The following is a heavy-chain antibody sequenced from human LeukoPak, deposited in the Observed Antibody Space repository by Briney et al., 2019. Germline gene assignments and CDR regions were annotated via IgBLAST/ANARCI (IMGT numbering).Heavy chain of an antibody. CDR1: GGTFSSYA. J-gene: IGHJ4*02. CDR2: IIPIFGTA. CDR3: ASGEGIAAAGTGYY. D-gene: IGHD6-13*01. V-gene: IGHV1-69*01. Sequence: GSSVKVSCKASGGTFSSYAISWVRQAPGQGLEWMGGIIPIFGTANYAQKFQGRVTITADESTSTAYMELSSLRSEDTAVYYCASGEGIAAAGTGYYWGQGTLVTVSS.